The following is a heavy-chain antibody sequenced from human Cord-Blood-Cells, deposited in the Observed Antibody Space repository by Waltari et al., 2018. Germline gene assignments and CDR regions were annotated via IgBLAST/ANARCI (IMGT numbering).Heavy chain of an antibody. Sequence: QVQLVQSGAAVKTPGASVKVSCKASGYTFTGYYMHWVRQAPGQGLERMGWINPNSGGTNYAQKFQGRVTMTRDTSISTAYMELSRLRSDDTAVYYCARVPNWNYAGVDYWGQGTLVTVSS. V-gene: IGHV1-2*02. J-gene: IGHJ4*02. CDR1: GYTFTGYY. CDR2: INPNSGGT. CDR3: ARVPNWNYAGVDY. D-gene: IGHD1-7*01.